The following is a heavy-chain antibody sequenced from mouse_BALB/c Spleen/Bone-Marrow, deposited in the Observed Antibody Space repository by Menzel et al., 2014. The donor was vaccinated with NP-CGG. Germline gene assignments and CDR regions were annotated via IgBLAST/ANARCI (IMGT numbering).Heavy chain of an antibody. CDR1: GYTFTSSW. Sequence: QVQLKQSGSVLVRPGASVKLSCKASGYTFTSSWMHWAKPRPGQGLEWIGEIHPNSGNTNYNEKFKGKATLTVDTSSSTAYVDLSSLTSEDSAVYYCARGGFDYWGQGTTLTVSS. V-gene: IGHV1S130*01. J-gene: IGHJ2*01. CDR3: ARGGFDY. CDR2: IHPNSGNT.